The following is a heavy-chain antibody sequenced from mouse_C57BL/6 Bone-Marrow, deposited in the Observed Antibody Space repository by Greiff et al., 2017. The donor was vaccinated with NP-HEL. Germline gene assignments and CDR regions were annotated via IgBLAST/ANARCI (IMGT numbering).Heavy chain of an antibody. J-gene: IGHJ4*01. CDR2: IDPEDGET. CDR1: GFNIKDYY. Sequence: EVKLMESGAELVKPGASVKLSCTASGFNIKDYYMHWVKQRTEQGLEWIGRIDPEDGETKYAPKFQGKATITADTSSNTAYLQLSSLTSEDTAVYYCARRGDDYDSYYYAMDYWGQGTSVTVSS. D-gene: IGHD2-4*01. V-gene: IGHV14-2*01. CDR3: ARRGDDYDSYYYAMDY.